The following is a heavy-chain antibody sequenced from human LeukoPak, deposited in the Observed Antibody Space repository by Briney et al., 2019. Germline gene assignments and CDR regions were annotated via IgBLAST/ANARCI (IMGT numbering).Heavy chain of an antibody. V-gene: IGHV3-48*01. CDR3: ARSITMIVVVPFDY. CDR1: GFTFSSYS. CDR2: ISSSSSTI. Sequence: GGSLRLSCAASGFTFSSYSMNWVRQAPGKGQEWVSYISSSSSTIYYADSVKGRFTISRDNAKNSLYLQMNSLRAEDTAVYYCARSITMIVVVPFDYWGQGTLVTVSS. J-gene: IGHJ4*02. D-gene: IGHD3-22*01.